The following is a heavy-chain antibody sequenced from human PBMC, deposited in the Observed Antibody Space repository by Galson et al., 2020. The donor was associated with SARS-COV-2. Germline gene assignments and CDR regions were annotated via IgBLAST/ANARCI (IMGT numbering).Heavy chain of an antibody. Sequence: GESLKISCAASGFTFSSYAMHWVRQAPGKGLEWVAVISYDGSNKYYADSVKGRFTISRDNSKNTLYLQMNSLRAEDTAVYYCARDNGGWYIDYWGQGTLVTVSS. CDR3: ARDNGGWYIDY. CDR1: GFTFSSYA. D-gene: IGHD6-19*01. J-gene: IGHJ4*02. CDR2: ISYDGSNK. V-gene: IGHV3-30*04.